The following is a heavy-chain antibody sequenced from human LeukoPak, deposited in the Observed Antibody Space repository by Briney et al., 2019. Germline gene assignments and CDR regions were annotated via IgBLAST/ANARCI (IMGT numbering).Heavy chain of an antibody. D-gene: IGHD3-3*01. CDR2: IYYSGST. CDR1: GGSISSYY. V-gene: IGHV4-59*01. J-gene: IGHJ4*02. CDR3: ASGDFWSGYYSPSLDY. Sequence: SETLSLTCTVSGGSISSYYWSWIRQPPGKGLEWIGYIYYSGSTNYNPSLKSRVPISVATSKNQFSLKLSSVTAADTAVYYCASGDFWSGYYSPSLDYWGQGTLVTVSS.